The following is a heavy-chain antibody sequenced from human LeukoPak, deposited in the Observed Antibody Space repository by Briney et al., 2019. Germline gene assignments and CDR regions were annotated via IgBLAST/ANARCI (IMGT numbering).Heavy chain of an antibody. CDR3: ARDSGLITMVRGVTEYYYYGMDV. CDR1: GYTFTSYG. D-gene: IGHD3-10*01. J-gene: IGHJ6*02. Sequence: ASVKVSCKASGYTFTSYGISWVRQATGQGLEWMGWMNPNSGNTGYAQKFQGRVTMTRNTSISTAYMELSSLRSEDTAVYYCARDSGLITMVRGVTEYYYYGMDVWGQGTTVTVSS. V-gene: IGHV1-8*02. CDR2: MNPNSGNT.